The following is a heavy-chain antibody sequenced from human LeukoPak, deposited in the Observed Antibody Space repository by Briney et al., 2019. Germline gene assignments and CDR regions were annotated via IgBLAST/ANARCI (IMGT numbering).Heavy chain of an antibody. CDR1: GFTFVTYG. Sequence: SMKVSCKTSGFTFVTYGFSWVRQAPGQGLEWMGRIIPILGIANYAQKFQGRVTITADKSTSTAYMELSSLRSEDTAVYYCARDRRDGYNFRGRAAFDIWGQGTMVTVSS. D-gene: IGHD5-24*01. J-gene: IGHJ3*02. CDR3: ARDRRDGYNFRGRAAFDI. CDR2: IIPILGIA. V-gene: IGHV1-69*04.